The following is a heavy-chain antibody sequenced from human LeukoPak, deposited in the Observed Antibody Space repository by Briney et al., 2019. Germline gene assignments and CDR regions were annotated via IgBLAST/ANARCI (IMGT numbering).Heavy chain of an antibody. Sequence: PGGSLKLSCAASGFILNASASYWGRQASGKGLEWVGRIRSKDHAYATSYAASLKGRFTISRDDSKNMAYLQMNSLKIEDTAVYYCTSPIFSSIPSRPVDYWGQGTLVTVSS. J-gene: IGHJ4*02. CDR2: IRSKDHAYAT. D-gene: IGHD3-3*01. CDR1: GFILNASA. CDR3: TSPIFSSIPSRPVDY. V-gene: IGHV3-73*01.